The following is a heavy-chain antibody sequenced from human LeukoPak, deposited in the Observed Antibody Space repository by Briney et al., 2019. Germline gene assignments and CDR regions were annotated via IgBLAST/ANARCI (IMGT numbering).Heavy chain of an antibody. CDR3: ARYPRSNYNFDY. Sequence: ASVKVSCKASGGTFSSYAISWVRQAPGQGLEWMGGIIPIFGTANYAQKFQGRVTMTRNTSISTAYMELSSLRSEDTAVYYCARYPRSNYNFDYWGQGTLVTVSS. V-gene: IGHV1-69*05. D-gene: IGHD5-24*01. CDR1: GGTFSSYA. CDR2: IIPIFGTA. J-gene: IGHJ4*02.